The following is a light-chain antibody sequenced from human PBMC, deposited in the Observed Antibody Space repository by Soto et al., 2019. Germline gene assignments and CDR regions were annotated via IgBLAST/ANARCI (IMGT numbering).Light chain of an antibody. Sequence: DIQMTQSPSTLSASVGDRVTITCRASRSISSWLAWYQQKPGKAPKLLIYKASSLESGVPSRFSGSGSGTEFTLTISSLQPDDFATYYCQQYNSYQGAFGQGTKVEIK. CDR2: KAS. CDR3: QQYNSYQGA. CDR1: RSISSW. J-gene: IGKJ1*01. V-gene: IGKV1-5*03.